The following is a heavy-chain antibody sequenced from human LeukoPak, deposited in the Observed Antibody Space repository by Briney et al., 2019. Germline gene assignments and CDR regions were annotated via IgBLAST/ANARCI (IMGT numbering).Heavy chain of an antibody. V-gene: IGHV4-59*11. CDR2: IFHNGSP. Sequence: SETLSLTCTVSGGSLSPHYWSWLRQSPGKGLEWIGYIFHNGSPNYNPSLKSRVTISLDTSKNQFSLKLNSVTAADTAIYYCARETSRGDYSPDFWGQGTLVTVSS. CDR1: GGSLSPHY. D-gene: IGHD2-15*01. CDR3: ARETSRGDYSPDF. J-gene: IGHJ4*02.